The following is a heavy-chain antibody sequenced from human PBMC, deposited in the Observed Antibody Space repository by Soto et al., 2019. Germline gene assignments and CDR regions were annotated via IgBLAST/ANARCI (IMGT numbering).Heavy chain of an antibody. CDR1: GYRFIYYP. J-gene: IGHJ5*02. Sequence: QVQLVQSGAEVQRPGASVKISCKASGYRFIYYPIHWVRQAPGQGLEWMGWINIGNGNTQYSQNFQGRVTITSDTSATTVDMELSSLKSEDTAVYYCAREPLCGGKCYDNYFDPWGQGTLVIVSS. V-gene: IGHV1-3*04. D-gene: IGHD2-21*01. CDR3: AREPLCGGKCYDNYFDP. CDR2: INIGNGNT.